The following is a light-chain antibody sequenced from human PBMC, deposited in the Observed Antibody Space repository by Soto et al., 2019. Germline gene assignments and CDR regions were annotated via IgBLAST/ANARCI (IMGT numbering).Light chain of an antibody. Sequence: QSVLTRPPSASGTPGQRVTISCSGSSSNIGSNTANWYQQLPGTAPKLLIYSNNQRPSGVPDRFSGSKSGTSASLAISGLQSEDEADYYCAAWDDSLNGHVFGTGTKVTVL. V-gene: IGLV1-44*01. CDR2: SNN. CDR3: AAWDDSLNGHV. CDR1: SSNIGSNT. J-gene: IGLJ1*01.